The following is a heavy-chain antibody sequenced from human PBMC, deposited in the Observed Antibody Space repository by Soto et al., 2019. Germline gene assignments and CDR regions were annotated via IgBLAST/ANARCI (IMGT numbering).Heavy chain of an antibody. CDR3: ARMHCSGGSCYLDYYYGMDV. J-gene: IGHJ6*02. CDR2: IDPSDSYT. CDR1: GYRFSSQW. D-gene: IGHD2-15*01. V-gene: IGHV5-10-1*01. Sequence: LGESLKISCKGSGYRFSSQWISWVRQMPGKGLEWMGRIDPSDSYTSYSPSFQGHVTISTDKSISTAYLQWSSLKASDTAMYYCARMHCSGGSCYLDYYYGMDVCGQGTTVTVSS.